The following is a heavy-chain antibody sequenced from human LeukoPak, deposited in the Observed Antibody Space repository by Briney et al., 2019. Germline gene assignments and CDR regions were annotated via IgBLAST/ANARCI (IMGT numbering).Heavy chain of an antibody. J-gene: IGHJ4*02. CDR3: AKRQSYAFDY. Sequence: PVGSLRLSCAAPGVSFSTYAMTSVRQAPREGLEWVSGISGSGDSTYYADSVKGRFTISRDNSKNTLYLQMNSLRAEDAAVYYCAKRQSYAFDYWGQGMLVTAAS. CDR1: GVSFSTYA. CDR2: ISGSGDST. V-gene: IGHV3-23*01. D-gene: IGHD4-17*01.